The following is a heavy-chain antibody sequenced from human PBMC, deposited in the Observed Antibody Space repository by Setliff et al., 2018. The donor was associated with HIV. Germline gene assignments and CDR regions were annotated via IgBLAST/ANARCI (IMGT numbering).Heavy chain of an antibody. J-gene: IGHJ4*02. CDR2: IYPSGSA. V-gene: IGHV4-39*01. CDR1: GDSISSTTYY. Sequence: SETLSLTCTVSGDSISSTTYYWGWIRQPPGKGLEWIRSIYPSGSAFYNPSLKSPVTMSVDTSRNQFSLKLSSVTAADTAIYYCVRHGNQWLVTVDYWGQGTLVTSPQ. D-gene: IGHD6-19*01. CDR3: VRHGNQWLVTVDY.